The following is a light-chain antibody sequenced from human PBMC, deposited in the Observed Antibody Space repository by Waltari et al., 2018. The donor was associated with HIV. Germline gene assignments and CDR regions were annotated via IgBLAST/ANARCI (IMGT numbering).Light chain of an antibody. V-gene: IGLV1-47*01. J-gene: IGLJ3*02. Sequence: QSVLTQPPSASGTPGQRVTISCSGSRSNIGHNDVYWFQHLPGTAPKLLIYRNNQRPSGVPDRFTGSKSGTSASLAISGLRSEDEADYYCDAWDNSLSGRVFGGGTKLTVL. CDR3: DAWDNSLSGRV. CDR1: RSNIGHND. CDR2: RNN.